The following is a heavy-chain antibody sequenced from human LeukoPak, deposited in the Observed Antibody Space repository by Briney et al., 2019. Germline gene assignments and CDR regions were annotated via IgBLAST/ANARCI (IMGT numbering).Heavy chain of an antibody. Sequence: GGSLRLSCTASGFTFSNYWMTWVRQAPGKGVEWVAHINQDGSEEHYMDSVKARFTISRDNAKNSLSLQMNSLRAEDTAMYYCVRDGGVSGYDLLDNWGQGTLVTVSS. CDR1: GFTFSNYW. D-gene: IGHD5-12*01. CDR2: INQDGSEE. J-gene: IGHJ4*02. CDR3: VRDGGVSGYDLLDN. V-gene: IGHV3-7*01.